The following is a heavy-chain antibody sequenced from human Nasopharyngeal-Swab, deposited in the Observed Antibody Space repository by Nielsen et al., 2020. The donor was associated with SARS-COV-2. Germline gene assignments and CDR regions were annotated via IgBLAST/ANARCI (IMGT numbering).Heavy chain of an antibody. CDR3: ASPGCSSTSCLIQNAFDI. V-gene: IGHV3-21*01. CDR1: GFTVSSNY. CDR2: ISSSSSYI. D-gene: IGHD2-2*01. Sequence: GGSLRLSCAASGFTVSSNYMSWVRQAPGKGLEWVSSISSSSSYIYYADSVKGRFTISRDNAKNSLYLQMNSLRAEDTAVYYCASPGCSSTSCLIQNAFDIWGQGTMVTVSS. J-gene: IGHJ3*02.